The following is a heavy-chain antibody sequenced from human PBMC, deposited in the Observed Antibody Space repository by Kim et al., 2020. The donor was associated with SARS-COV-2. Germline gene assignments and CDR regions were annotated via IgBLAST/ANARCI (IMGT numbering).Heavy chain of an antibody. CDR2: FDPEDGET. D-gene: IGHD2-15*01. V-gene: IGHV1-24*01. CDR1: GYTLTELS. J-gene: IGHJ4*02. CDR3: ATDHPGCYGGGFAY. Sequence: ASVKVSCKVSGYTLTELSMHWVRQAPGKGLEWMGGFDPEDGETIYAQKFQGRVTMTEDTSTDTAYMELSSLRSEDTAVYYCATDHPGCYGGGFAYWGQGTLVTVSS.